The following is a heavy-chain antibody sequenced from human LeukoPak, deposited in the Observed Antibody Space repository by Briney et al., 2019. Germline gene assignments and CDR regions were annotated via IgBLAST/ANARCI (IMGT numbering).Heavy chain of an antibody. CDR3: ARATGLRFPYYYYMDV. CDR1: GGSISSGPYF. D-gene: IGHD3-3*01. Sequence: SQTLSLTCSVSGGSISSGPYFWSWIRQSPGQGLEWIGYIYYSGSTNYNPSLKSRVTISVDTSKNQFSLKLSSVTAADTAVYYCARATGLRFPYYYYMDVWGKGTTVTVSS. J-gene: IGHJ6*03. V-gene: IGHV4-30-2*06. CDR2: IYYSGST.